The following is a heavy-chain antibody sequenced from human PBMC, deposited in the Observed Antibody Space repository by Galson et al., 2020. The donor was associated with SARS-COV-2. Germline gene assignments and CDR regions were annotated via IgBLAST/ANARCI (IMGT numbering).Heavy chain of an antibody. CDR3: ARNPGNNITIFGVQLFTPKNYMDV. Sequence: GGSLRLSCAASGFTFSSYAMHWVRQAPGKGLEWVAVISYDGSNKYYADSVKGRFTISRDNSKNTLYLQMNSLRAEDTAVYYCARNPGNNITIFGVQLFTPKNYMDVWGKGTTVTVSS. CDR1: GFTFSSYA. V-gene: IGHV3-30*04. J-gene: IGHJ6*03. CDR2: ISYDGSNK. D-gene: IGHD3-3*01.